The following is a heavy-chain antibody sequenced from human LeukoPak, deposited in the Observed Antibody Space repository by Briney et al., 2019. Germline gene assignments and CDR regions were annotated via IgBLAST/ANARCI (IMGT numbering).Heavy chain of an antibody. D-gene: IGHD3-10*01. Sequence: PGGSLRLSCAASGFTFSSYAMSWVRQAPGKGLEWVSSISSSSSYIYYADSVKGRFTVSRDNAKNSLYLQMNSLRAEDTAVYYCARDLGGSGNYYTNDAFDIWGQGTMVTVSS. CDR3: ARDLGGSGNYYTNDAFDI. J-gene: IGHJ3*02. V-gene: IGHV3-21*01. CDR1: GFTFSSYA. CDR2: ISSSSSYI.